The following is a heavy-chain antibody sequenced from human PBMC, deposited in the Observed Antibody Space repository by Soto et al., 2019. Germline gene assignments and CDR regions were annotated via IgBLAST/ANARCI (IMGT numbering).Heavy chain of an antibody. CDR2: IGGGGIST. V-gene: IGHV3-23*01. J-gene: IGHJ4*02. Sequence: PGGSLRLSCAASGFTFSSCAMSWVRQAPGKGLEWVSAIGGGGISTYYADSVKGRFTISRDNSMNTLYLQMNSLRVEDTAVYYCAKGSGGYSTHYFDHWGQGTLVTVSS. D-gene: IGHD5-18*01. CDR1: GFTFSSCA. CDR3: AKGSGGYSTHYFDH.